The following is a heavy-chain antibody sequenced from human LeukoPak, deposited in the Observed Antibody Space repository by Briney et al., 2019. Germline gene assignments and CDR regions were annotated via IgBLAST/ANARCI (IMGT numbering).Heavy chain of an antibody. V-gene: IGHV1-2*02. J-gene: IGHJ5*02. CDR1: GYTFTGYY. D-gene: IGHD3-10*01. CDR2: INPNSGGT. Sequence: ASVKVSCKASGYTFTGYYMHWVRQAPGQGLEWMGWINPNSGGTNYAQKFQGRVTMTRDTSISTAYMELSRLRSDDAAVYYCARGLIRYGSGSYLHWFDPWGQGTLVTVSS. CDR3: ARGLIRYGSGSYLHWFDP.